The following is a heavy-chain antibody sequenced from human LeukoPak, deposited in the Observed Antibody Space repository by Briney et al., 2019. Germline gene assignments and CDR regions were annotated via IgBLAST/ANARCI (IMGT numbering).Heavy chain of an antibody. J-gene: IGHJ4*02. V-gene: IGHV1-69*05. Sequence: GASVKVSCKASGGTLSSYTISWVRQAPGQGLEWMGGIIPIFGTANYAQKFQGRVTMTRDMSTSTVYMELSSLRSEDTAVYYCARGGFLEWLFPAQFFDYWGQGTLVTVSS. CDR2: IIPIFGTA. D-gene: IGHD3-3*01. CDR1: GGTLSSYT. CDR3: ARGGFLEWLFPAQFFDY.